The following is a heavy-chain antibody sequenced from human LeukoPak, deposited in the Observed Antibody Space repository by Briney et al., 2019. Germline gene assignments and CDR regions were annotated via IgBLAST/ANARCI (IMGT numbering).Heavy chain of an antibody. CDR1: GYSISSGYY. J-gene: IGHJ4*01. D-gene: IGHD6-25*01. CDR3: AKSGGYGLIDY. Sequence: SETLSLTYTVSGYSISSGYYWGWIRQPPGKGLEWIGSIYSSGSPYYNSSLKSRVTISIDTSKNQVSLKMSSVTAADTAVYYCAKSGGYGLIDYWGQGTLVTVSS. CDR2: IYSSGSP. V-gene: IGHV4-38-2*02.